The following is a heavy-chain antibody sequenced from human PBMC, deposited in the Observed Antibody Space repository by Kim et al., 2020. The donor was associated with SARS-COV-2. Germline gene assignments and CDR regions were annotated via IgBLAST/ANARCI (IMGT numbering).Heavy chain of an antibody. V-gene: IGHV6-1*01. CDR1: GDSVSSNSAT. J-gene: IGHJ6*03. D-gene: IGHD3-16*01. CDR2: TYYSSKWYS. Sequence: SQTLSLTCAISGDSVSSNSATWTWIRQSPSRGLEWLGRTYYSSKWYSDYAISVKSRITINSDTSKNQFSLQLDSVTPEDTAVYYCAREGGRTYYMDVWGKGTTVTVCS. CDR3: AREGGRTYYMDV.